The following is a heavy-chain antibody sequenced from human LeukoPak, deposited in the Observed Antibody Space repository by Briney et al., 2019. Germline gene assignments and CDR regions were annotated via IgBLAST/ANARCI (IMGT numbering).Heavy chain of an antibody. J-gene: IGHJ6*02. D-gene: IGHD5-18*01. CDR2: ISSSSSTI. CDR1: GFTFSSYS. V-gene: IGHV3-48*01. Sequence: GGSLRLSCAASGFTFSSYSMNWVRQAPGQGLEWVSYISSSSSTIYYADSVKGRFTISRDNAKNSLYLQMNSLRAEDTAVYYCARVEYRYGTYAMDVWGQGTTVTVSS. CDR3: ARVEYRYGTYAMDV.